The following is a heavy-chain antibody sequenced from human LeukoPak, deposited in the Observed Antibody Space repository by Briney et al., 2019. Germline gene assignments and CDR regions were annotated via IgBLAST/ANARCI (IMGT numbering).Heavy chain of an antibody. CDR1: GGSISSYY. Sequence: SEALSLTCTVSGGSISSYYWSWIRQPPGKGLEWIGYIYYSGNTYYNPSLKIRVTRSVDTSKNQFSLKVNSVTAADTAVYYWARAKPLDPFDFWGQGTLVTVSS. J-gene: IGHJ3*01. CDR2: IYYSGNT. CDR3: ARAKPLDPFDF. V-gene: IGHV4-59*01.